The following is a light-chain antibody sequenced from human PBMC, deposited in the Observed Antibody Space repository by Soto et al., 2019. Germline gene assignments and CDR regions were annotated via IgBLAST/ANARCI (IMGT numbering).Light chain of an antibody. CDR3: QQRANWPIT. CDR2: DAS. J-gene: IGKJ5*01. Sequence: EIVLTQSPAPLSLSPGERATLFCGASQSVKNYLAWYQQKPGQAPRLLIFDASNRATGVPARFSGSGSGTDFTLIISRLEPEDFAVYYCQQRANWPITLGQGTRLEIK. V-gene: IGKV3-11*01. CDR1: QSVKNY.